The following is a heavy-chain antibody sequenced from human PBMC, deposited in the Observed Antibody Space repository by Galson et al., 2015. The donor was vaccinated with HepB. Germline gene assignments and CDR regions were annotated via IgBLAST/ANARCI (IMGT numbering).Heavy chain of an antibody. CDR1: GFTFSDYY. CDR3: AKSPSSRIRYYYYGMDV. J-gene: IGHJ6*02. D-gene: IGHD6-6*01. Sequence: SLRLSCAASGFTFSDYYMSWIRQAPGKGLEWVSAISGSGGSTYYADSVKGRFTISRDNSKNTLYLQMNSLRAEDTAVYYCAKSPSSRIRYYYYGMDVWGQGTTVTVSS. V-gene: IGHV3-23*01. CDR2: ISGSGGST.